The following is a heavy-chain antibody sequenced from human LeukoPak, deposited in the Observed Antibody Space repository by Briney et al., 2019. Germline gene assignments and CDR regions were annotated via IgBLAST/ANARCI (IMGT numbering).Heavy chain of an antibody. D-gene: IGHD4-11*01. CDR3: AREVYSNYVYCFDY. CDR1: GGSISSYY. J-gene: IGHJ4*02. Sequence: PSETLSLTCTVSGGSISSYYWSWIRQPPGKGLEWIGYIYYSGSTNYNPSLKSRVTISVDTSKNQFSLKLSSVTAADTAVYYCAREVYSNYVYCFDYWGQGTLVTVSS. CDR2: IYYSGST. V-gene: IGHV4-59*01.